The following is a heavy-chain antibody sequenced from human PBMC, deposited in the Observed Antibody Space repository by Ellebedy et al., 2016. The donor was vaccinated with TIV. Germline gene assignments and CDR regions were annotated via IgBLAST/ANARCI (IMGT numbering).Heavy chain of an antibody. J-gene: IGHJ2*01. Sequence: SETLSLXXTVSGSSISSYYWSWIRQPAGKGLEWIGRIYASGGTNYNPSLKGRVTMSVDTSKNQFSLRLSSVTAADTAVYYCARGTWNYKFFFDLWGRGALVTVSS. D-gene: IGHD1-7*01. CDR3: ARGTWNYKFFFDL. CDR1: GSSISSYY. V-gene: IGHV4-4*07. CDR2: IYASGGT.